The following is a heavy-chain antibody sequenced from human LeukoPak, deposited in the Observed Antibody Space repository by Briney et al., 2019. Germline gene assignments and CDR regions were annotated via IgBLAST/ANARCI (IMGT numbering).Heavy chain of an antibody. Sequence: GGSLRLSCAASGFTFSDYYMSWIRQAPGKGLEWVSYISSSSSYTNYADTVKGRFTISRDNAKNSLYLQMNSLRAEDTALYFCARDAVSLAAAGTSDYWGQGSLVTV. V-gene: IGHV3-11*05. CDR3: ARDAVSLAAAGTSDY. J-gene: IGHJ4*02. D-gene: IGHD6-13*01. CDR1: GFTFSDYY. CDR2: ISSSSSYT.